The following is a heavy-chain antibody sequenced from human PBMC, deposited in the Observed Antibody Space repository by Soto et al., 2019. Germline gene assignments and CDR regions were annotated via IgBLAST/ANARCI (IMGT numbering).Heavy chain of an antibody. CDR1: GFTFSSYA. J-gene: IGHJ5*02. V-gene: IGHV3-30-3*01. Sequence: PGGSLRLSCAASGFTFSSYAMHWVRQAPGKGLEWVAVISYDGSNKYYADSVKGRFTISRDNSKNTLYLQMNSLRAEDTAVYYCARAQYIVVDLDNWFDPWGQGT. CDR2: ISYDGSNK. D-gene: IGHD2-2*01. CDR3: ARAQYIVVDLDNWFDP.